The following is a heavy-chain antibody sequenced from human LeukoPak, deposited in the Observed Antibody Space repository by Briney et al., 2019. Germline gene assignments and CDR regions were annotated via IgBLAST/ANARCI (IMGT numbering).Heavy chain of an antibody. CDR3: AKDRQQLINYYFDY. CDR2: ISDTGGNT. V-gene: IGHV3-23*01. J-gene: IGHJ4*02. D-gene: IGHD6-13*01. Sequence: PGGSLRLSCAASGFTFTSYAMSWVRQTPGKGLEWVSIISDTGGNTYYADSVKGRFTISRDNFKNTLYLQMNSLRAEDTAVYYCAKDRQQLINYYFDYWGQGTLVTVSS. CDR1: GFTFTSYA.